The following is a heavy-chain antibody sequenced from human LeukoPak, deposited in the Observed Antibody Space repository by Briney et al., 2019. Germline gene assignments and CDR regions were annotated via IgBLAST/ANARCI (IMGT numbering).Heavy chain of an antibody. CDR1: GYTFTGYY. V-gene: IGHV1-2*02. CDR2: INPNSGGT. J-gene: IGHJ4*02. Sequence: ASVKVSCKASGYTFTGYYMHWVRQAPGQGLEWMGWINPNSGGTNYAQKFQGRVTMTRDTSISTAYMELSRLRSDDTAVYYCARVAGANAKLHYWGQGTLVTVSS. CDR3: ARVAGANAKLHY. D-gene: IGHD1-26*01.